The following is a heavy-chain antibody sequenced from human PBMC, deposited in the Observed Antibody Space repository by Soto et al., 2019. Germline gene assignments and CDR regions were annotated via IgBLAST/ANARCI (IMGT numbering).Heavy chain of an antibody. CDR3: AKGPQWCTACSGGIDV. Sequence: GGSLRLSCAASGFTFSYFGMHWVRQAPGKGLEWVTVISYDGSNEYYADSVKGRFTISRDTSKNTVYLHINSLRPEDTAVYYCAKGPQWCTACSGGIDVWGQGTTVTVSS. J-gene: IGHJ6*02. CDR2: ISYDGSNE. CDR1: GFTFSYFG. D-gene: IGHD2-8*01. V-gene: IGHV3-30*18.